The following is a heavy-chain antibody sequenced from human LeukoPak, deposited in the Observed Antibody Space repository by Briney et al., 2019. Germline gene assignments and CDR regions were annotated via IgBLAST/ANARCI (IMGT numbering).Heavy chain of an antibody. D-gene: IGHD3-22*01. V-gene: IGHV3-9*01. Sequence: PGRSLKLSCAASGITFEDYAMHWVRQVPGKGLEWVSGISWNSGRIGYADSVKGRLTISRDNAKNSLYLQMNSLRAEDTALYYCARDHYYDSSGYHYFDYWGQGTLVTVSS. CDR2: ISWNSGRI. J-gene: IGHJ4*02. CDR1: GITFEDYA. CDR3: ARDHYYDSSGYHYFDY.